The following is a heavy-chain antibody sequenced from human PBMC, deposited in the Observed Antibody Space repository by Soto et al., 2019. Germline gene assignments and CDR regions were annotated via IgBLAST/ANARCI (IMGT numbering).Heavy chain of an antibody. CDR2: ISYDGNTQ. CDR1: GFTLSSYS. CDR3: AKVSRPSRISTPDFDY. J-gene: IGHJ4*02. Sequence: QVQLVESGGGVVQPGTSLRLSCAASGFTLSSYSIHGFGQAPGKGLAWVAVISYDGNTQFYGDSVKGRFIVSRDNSRNTLYLQLNNLQAEDTAVYYCAKVSRPSRISTPDFDYWGQGTLVTVSS. V-gene: IGHV3-30-3*01.